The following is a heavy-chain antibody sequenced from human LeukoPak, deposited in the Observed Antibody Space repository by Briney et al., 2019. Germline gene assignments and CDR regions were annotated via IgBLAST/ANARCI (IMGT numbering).Heavy chain of an antibody. Sequence: GGSLRLSCIVSGFSFSSYWMSWVRQAPGKGLEWVANIKYDGREKYYVDSVKGRFTISRDNAKNSLYLQMNSLRAEDTAVYYCAREDHSNYNYWGQGTLVTVSS. D-gene: IGHD4-11*01. CDR2: IKYDGREK. J-gene: IGHJ4*02. CDR1: GFSFSSYW. CDR3: AREDHSNYNY. V-gene: IGHV3-7*01.